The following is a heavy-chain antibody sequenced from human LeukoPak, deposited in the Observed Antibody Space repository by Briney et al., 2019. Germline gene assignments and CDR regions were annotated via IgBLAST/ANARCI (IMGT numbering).Heavy chain of an antibody. Sequence: ASVKVSCKASGYTLTRNALNWVRQAPGQGLDWMGWINPNTGNPTYAQGFTGRFVFSLDTSVSTAYLRITSLKAEDTAVYYCARTYYDFWSGYHKFDYWGQGTLVTVSS. CDR3: ARTYYDFWSGYHKFDY. V-gene: IGHV7-4-1*02. J-gene: IGHJ4*02. CDR1: GYTLTRNA. CDR2: INPNTGNP. D-gene: IGHD3-3*01.